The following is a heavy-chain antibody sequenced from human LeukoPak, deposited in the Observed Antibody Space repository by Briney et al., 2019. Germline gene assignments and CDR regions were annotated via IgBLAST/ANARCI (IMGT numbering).Heavy chain of an antibody. D-gene: IGHD3-22*01. V-gene: IGHV3-21*01. CDR2: ICPTGRYI. CDR3: TRLNGPRSCGLYYNDY. Sequence: GGSLRLSCAASQFTFSDYSMAWVRQAPGKGLEWVSTICPTGRYIHYPDSMRGRFTISRDSANNSLSLQMNGLRADDTAVYYCTRLNGPRSCGLYYNDYWGQGALVTVSS. CDR1: QFTFSDYS. J-gene: IGHJ4*02.